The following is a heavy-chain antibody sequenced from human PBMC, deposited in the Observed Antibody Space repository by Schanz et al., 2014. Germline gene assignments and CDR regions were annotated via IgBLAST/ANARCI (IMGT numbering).Heavy chain of an antibody. V-gene: IGHV3-53*01. J-gene: IGHJ3*02. CDR3: ARENLNWEAFDI. CDR1: GFTVNTNY. Sequence: VQLVESGGGLIQPGGSLRLSCAVSGFTVNTNYMSWVRQAPGKGLEWISSMYINSGSTQYADSVKGRFIISRDSSKNTLFLQMNSLRAEDTAVYYCARENLNWEAFDIWGQGTVVTVSS. CDR2: MYINSGST. D-gene: IGHD7-27*01.